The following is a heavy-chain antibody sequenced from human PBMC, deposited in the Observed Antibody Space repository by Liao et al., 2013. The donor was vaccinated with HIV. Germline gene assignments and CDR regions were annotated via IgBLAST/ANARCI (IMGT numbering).Heavy chain of an antibody. V-gene: IGHV4-34*01. CDR2: INHSGST. CDR1: GGSFSGYY. D-gene: IGHD6-13*01. Sequence: QVQLQQWGAGLLKPSETLSLTCAXYGGSFSGYYWSWIRQPPGKGLEWIGEINHSGSTNYSPSLKSRVTISVNTSKNQFSLKLSSVTAADTAVYYCAVGSSWYNGWVYWGQGTLVTVSS. CDR3: AVGSSWYNGWVY. J-gene: IGHJ4*02.